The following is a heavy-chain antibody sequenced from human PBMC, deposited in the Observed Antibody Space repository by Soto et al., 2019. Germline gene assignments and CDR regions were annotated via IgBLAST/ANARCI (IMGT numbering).Heavy chain of an antibody. CDR2: IWDDGSNK. J-gene: IGHJ4*02. CDR1: GFTFSSYG. Sequence: QVQLVESGGGVVQPGRSLRLSCAASGFTFSSYGMHWVRQAPGKGLEWVAVIWDDGSNKYYADSVKGRFTISRDNSKNTLYLQMNSLRAEDTAVYYCATSLIAAFDYWGQGTLVTVSS. CDR3: ATSLIAAFDY. D-gene: IGHD6-6*01. V-gene: IGHV3-33*01.